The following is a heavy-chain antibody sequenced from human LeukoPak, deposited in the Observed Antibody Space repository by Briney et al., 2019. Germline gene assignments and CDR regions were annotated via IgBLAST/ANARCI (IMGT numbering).Heavy chain of an antibody. CDR2: INPNSGAT. CDR3: VRDLMTTQTWDFDY. Sequence: ASVKVSCKGSGYTFTGYYMHWVRQAPGQGLGWMAWINPNSGATNYAQRLQGRVTVTRDTSISTAYMELSSLESDDTAVYYCVRDLMTTQTWDFDYWGQGTLVSVSS. J-gene: IGHJ4*02. CDR1: GYTFTGYY. V-gene: IGHV1-2*02. D-gene: IGHD3-16*01.